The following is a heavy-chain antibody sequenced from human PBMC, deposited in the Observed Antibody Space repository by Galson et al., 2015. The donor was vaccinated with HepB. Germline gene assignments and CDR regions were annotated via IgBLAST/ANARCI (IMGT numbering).Heavy chain of an antibody. Sequence: SVKVSCKASRYTFTGYYMHWVRQAPGQGLEWMGWINPNSGGTNYAQKFQGRVTMTRDTSISTAYMELSRLRSDDTAVYYCARDGRSSIAAQERPSWFDPWGQGTLVTVSS. J-gene: IGHJ5*02. V-gene: IGHV1-2*02. CDR2: INPNSGGT. CDR1: RYTFTGYY. CDR3: ARDGRSSIAAQERPSWFDP. D-gene: IGHD6-6*01.